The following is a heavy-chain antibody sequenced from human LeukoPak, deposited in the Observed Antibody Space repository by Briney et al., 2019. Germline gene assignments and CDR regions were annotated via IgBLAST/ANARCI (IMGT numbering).Heavy chain of an antibody. V-gene: IGHV4-38-2*02. J-gene: IGHJ5*02. CDR1: GYSISSGYY. CDR3: ARQRWLRTNWFDP. CDR2: IYHSGTT. Sequence: PSETLSLTCNVSGYSISSGYYWGWVRQPPGKGLECIGSIYHSGTTFYNPSLKSRVTISVDTSKNQFSLKLSSVTAADTAVYYCARQRWLRTNWFDPWGQGTLVTVSS. D-gene: IGHD5-12*01.